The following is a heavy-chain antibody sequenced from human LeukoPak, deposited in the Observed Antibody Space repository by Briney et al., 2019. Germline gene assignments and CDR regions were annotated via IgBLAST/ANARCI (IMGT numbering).Heavy chain of an antibody. J-gene: IGHJ3*02. CDR2: ISGSGGST. CDR1: GFTFSNYA. D-gene: IGHD3-3*01. V-gene: IGHV3-23*01. CDR3: AKGGDFWSGYYDAFDI. Sequence: QPGGSLRLSCEASGFTFSNYAMSWVRQAPGKGLEWVSAISGSGGSTYYADSVQGRFTISRDNSKNTLYLQMNSLRAEDTAVYYCAKGGDFWSGYYDAFDIWGQGTMVTVSS.